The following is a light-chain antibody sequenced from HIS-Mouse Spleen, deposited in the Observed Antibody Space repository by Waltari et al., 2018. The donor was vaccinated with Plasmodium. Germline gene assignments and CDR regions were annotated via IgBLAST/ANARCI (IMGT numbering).Light chain of an antibody. CDR1: QSISSY. V-gene: IGKV1-39*01. Sequence: DIKMTQSPSSLSASVGARVTITCRASQSISSYLNWYQQKPGKAPKLLIYAASSLQSGVPSRFSGSGSGTDFTLTISSLQPEDFATYYCQQSYSTWTFGQGTKVEIK. CDR2: AAS. J-gene: IGKJ1*01. CDR3: QQSYSTWT.